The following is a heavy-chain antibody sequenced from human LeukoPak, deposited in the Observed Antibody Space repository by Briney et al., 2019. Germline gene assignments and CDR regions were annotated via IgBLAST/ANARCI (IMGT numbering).Heavy chain of an antibody. D-gene: IGHD6-13*01. CDR2: IGSGGNTL. CDR1: GFSFSDFS. Sequence: PGGSLRLSCVASGFSFSDFSMNWVRQAPGKGLEWVSYIGSGGNTLYYADSVKGRFTISRDSAKNSLYLQMNGLRAEDTAVYFCAKQSAGSAAWYSLHYDFWGQGTLVTVSS. V-gene: IGHV3-48*01. CDR3: AKQSAGSAAWYSLHYDF. J-gene: IGHJ4*02.